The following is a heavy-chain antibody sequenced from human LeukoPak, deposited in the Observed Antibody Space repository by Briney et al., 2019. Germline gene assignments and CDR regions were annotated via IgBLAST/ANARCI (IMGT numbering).Heavy chain of an antibody. V-gene: IGHV4-34*01. D-gene: IGHD3-10*01. CDR3: ARGDIKYYYGSGSYYPLVGYYYYGMDV. CDR2: INHSGST. Sequence: SETLSLTCAVYGGSFSGYYWSWIRQPPGKGLEWIGEINHSGSTNYNPSLKSRVTISVDTSKNQFSLKLSSVTAADTAVYYCARGDIKYYYGSGSYYPLVGYYYYGMDVWGQGTTVTVSS. J-gene: IGHJ6*02. CDR1: GGSFSGYY.